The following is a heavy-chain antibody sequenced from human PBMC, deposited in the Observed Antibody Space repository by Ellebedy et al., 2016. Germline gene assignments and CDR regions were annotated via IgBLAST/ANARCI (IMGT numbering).Heavy chain of an antibody. J-gene: IGHJ2*01. V-gene: IGHV3-30*03. CDR2: ISNDGNDE. CDR3: ARENRPGSYAYWSFDV. D-gene: IGHD3-10*01. Sequence: GGSLRLSXAASGFTFSRFDIHWVRQAQGKGLEWVAAISNDGNDENYGASVKGRFIISRDNTKRTVSLQLRSLRVEDTAWYYCARENRPGSYAYWSFDVWGRGTLVIVSS. CDR1: GFTFSRFD.